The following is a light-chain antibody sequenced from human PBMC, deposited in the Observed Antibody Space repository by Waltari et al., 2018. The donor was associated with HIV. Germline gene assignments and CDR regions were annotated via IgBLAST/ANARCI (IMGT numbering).Light chain of an antibody. V-gene: IGLV2-14*01. J-gene: IGLJ2*01. CDR2: EVN. Sequence: QSALTQPASVSGSPGQSITISCTGSSSDIGVSDFVSWYQFRPGEAPRLIIFEVNELPSDTSERFSGSKSGNTASLTISAIQTEDEADYYCSSYSTGATLVLLGGGTKLTVL. CDR1: SSDIGVSDF. CDR3: SSYSTGATLVL.